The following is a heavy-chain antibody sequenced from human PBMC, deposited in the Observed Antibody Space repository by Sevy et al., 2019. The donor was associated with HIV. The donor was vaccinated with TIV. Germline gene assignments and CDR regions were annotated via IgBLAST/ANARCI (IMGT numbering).Heavy chain of an antibody. D-gene: IGHD3-22*01. CDR1: GFTFSTYA. CDR2: ISGGGGDT. CDR3: AKVDCSGYYEPYYYYGMDV. Sequence: GGSLRLSCAASGFTFSTYAMSWVRQAPGKGLEWVSGISGGGGDTSHADSVKGRFTISRDNSKNTLYLQMNSLRAEDTAVYYCAKVDCSGYYEPYYYYGMDVWGQRTTFTVSS. J-gene: IGHJ6*02. V-gene: IGHV3-23*01.